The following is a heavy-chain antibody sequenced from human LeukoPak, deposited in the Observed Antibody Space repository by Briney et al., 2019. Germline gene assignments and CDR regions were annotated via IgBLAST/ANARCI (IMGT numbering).Heavy chain of an antibody. CDR2: IYYSGSA. CDR3: ARSRYSSAWYAFDI. Sequence: SETLSLTCTVSVGSISSYYWSWIRQPPGKGLEWIAFIYYSGSAKYNPSLQSRVTISVDTSTNQFSLRLSSVTAADTAVYYCARSRYSSAWYAFDIWGQGTMVTVSS. CDR1: VGSISSYY. D-gene: IGHD6-19*01. V-gene: IGHV4-59*01. J-gene: IGHJ3*02.